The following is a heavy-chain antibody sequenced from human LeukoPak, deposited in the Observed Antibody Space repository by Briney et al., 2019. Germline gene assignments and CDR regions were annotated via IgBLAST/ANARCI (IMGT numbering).Heavy chain of an antibody. CDR1: DYSISSTYY. D-gene: IGHD3-10*01. CDR3: ARRYSDGSGSYYPDDAFDI. Sequence: SETLSLTCTVSDYSISSTYYWGWIRQPPGKGLEWIGNIHHSGITNYNPSLKSRVSISIDTSKNQFSLKLSSVTAADTAVYYCARRYSDGSGSYYPDDAFDIWGQGTMVTVSS. V-gene: IGHV4-38-2*02. CDR2: IHHSGIT. J-gene: IGHJ3*02.